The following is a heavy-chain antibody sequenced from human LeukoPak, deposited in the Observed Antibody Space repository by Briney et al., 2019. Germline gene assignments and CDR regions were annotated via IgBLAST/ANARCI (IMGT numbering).Heavy chain of an antibody. Sequence: SVEVSCKASGGTFSSYAISWVRQAPGQGLEWMGRIIPIFGTANYAQKFQGRVTITADKSTSTAYMELSSLRSEDTAVYYCARALLWFGECLDYWGQGTLVTVSS. D-gene: IGHD3-10*01. CDR2: IIPIFGTA. CDR3: ARALLWFGECLDY. J-gene: IGHJ4*02. V-gene: IGHV1-69*06. CDR1: GGTFSSYA.